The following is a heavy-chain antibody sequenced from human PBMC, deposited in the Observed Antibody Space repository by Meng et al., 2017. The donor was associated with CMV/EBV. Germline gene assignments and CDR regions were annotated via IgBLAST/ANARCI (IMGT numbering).Heavy chain of an antibody. CDR3: ARPYSGYYYPGFDY. V-gene: IGHV1-69*12. D-gene: IGHD3-22*01. CDR1: GGTLGSYA. J-gene: IGHJ4*02. Sequence: VKRVGSGGGVKRPGSPVKVPFKASGGTLGSYAITWVRKAPGKGLRWMGGIIPIFGTANYAQKFQGRVTITADESTSTAYMELSSLRSEDTAVYYCARPYSGYYYPGFDYWGQGTLVTVSS. CDR2: IIPIFGTA.